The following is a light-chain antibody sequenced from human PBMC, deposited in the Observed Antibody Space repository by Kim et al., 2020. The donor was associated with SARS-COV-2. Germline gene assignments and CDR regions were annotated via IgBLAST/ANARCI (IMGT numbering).Light chain of an antibody. J-gene: IGKJ1*01. V-gene: IGKV3-15*01. CDR1: QSVSSN. Sequence: VSPGERPPLSCRASQSVSSNLAWYQQKPGRATRLLIYGASTRATGIPARFSGSGSGTEFTLTISSLQSEDFAVYYCQQYNNWPGTFGQGTKVDIK. CDR2: GAS. CDR3: QQYNNWPGT.